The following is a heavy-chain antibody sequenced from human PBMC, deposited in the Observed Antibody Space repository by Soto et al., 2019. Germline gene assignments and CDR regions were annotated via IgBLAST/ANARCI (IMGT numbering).Heavy chain of an antibody. D-gene: IGHD4-17*01. Sequence: GGSLRLSCAASGFIFSSYWMSWVRQAPGKGLEWVASIKEDGSEKYYVDSVKGRFTISRDSAKNSLYLQMNSLRAEDTAVYYCARHGVYSFDYWGRGTLVTVSS. CDR2: IKEDGSEK. CDR3: ARHGVYSFDY. CDR1: GFIFSSYW. J-gene: IGHJ4*02. V-gene: IGHV3-7*01.